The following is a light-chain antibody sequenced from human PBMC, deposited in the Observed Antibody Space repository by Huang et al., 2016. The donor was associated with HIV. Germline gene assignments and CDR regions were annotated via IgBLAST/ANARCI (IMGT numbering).Light chain of an antibody. CDR3: QQAVSFPLT. CDR1: QDINRW. V-gene: IGKV1-12*01. Sequence: DIQMTQSPSSVSASVGDRISFTCRASQDINRWLAWYQQKPGKAPKLLIYAASTLQGGVPSRFSGRVSGTVFTLTINNLQPEDFATYFCQQAVSFPLTFGGGTKVEIK. J-gene: IGKJ4*01. CDR2: AAS.